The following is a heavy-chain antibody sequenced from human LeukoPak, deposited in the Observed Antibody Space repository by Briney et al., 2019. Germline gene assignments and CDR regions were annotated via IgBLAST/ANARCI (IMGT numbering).Heavy chain of an antibody. CDR2: ISNSGGST. Sequence: GGSLRLSCAASGFTVSSNYMSWVRQAPGKGLEWVSAISNSGGSTYSADSVKGRFTISRDNSKNTLYLQMNSLRAEDTAVYYCAKTPYSTSWYFDYWGQGTLVTVSS. CDR1: GFTVSSNY. CDR3: AKTPYSTSWYFDY. D-gene: IGHD6-13*01. V-gene: IGHV3-23*01. J-gene: IGHJ4*02.